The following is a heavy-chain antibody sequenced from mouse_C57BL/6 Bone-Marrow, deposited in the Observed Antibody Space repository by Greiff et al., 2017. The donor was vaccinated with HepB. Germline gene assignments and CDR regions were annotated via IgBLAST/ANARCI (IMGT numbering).Heavy chain of an antibody. J-gene: IGHJ4*01. CDR1: GYTFTDYY. CDR3: SRTITTVVDIWAMDY. D-gene: IGHD1-1*01. Sequence: EVQLQQSGPELVKPGASVKISCKASGYTFTDYYMNWVKQSHGKSLEWIGDINPNNGGTSYNQKFKGKATLTVDKSSSTAYMELRSLTSEDSAVYYCSRTITTVVDIWAMDYWGQGTSVTVSS. V-gene: IGHV1-26*01. CDR2: INPNNGGT.